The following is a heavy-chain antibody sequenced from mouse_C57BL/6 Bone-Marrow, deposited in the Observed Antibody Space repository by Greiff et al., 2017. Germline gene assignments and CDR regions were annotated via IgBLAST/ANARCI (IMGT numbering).Heavy chain of an antibody. D-gene: IGHD2-2*01. CDR1: GYTFTSYG. Sequence: VMLVESGAELARPGASVKLSCKASGYTFTSYGISWVKQRPGQGLEWIGEIYPRSGNTYYNEKFKGKATLTADKSSSTAYMELRSLTSEDSAVYFCAREGIYYGYDWFAYWGQGTLVTVSA. CDR2: IYPRSGNT. CDR3: AREGIYYGYDWFAY. V-gene: IGHV1-81*01. J-gene: IGHJ3*01.